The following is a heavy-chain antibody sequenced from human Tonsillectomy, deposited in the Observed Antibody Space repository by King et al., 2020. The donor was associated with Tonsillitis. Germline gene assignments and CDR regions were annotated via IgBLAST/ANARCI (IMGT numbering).Heavy chain of an antibody. J-gene: IGHJ3*02. D-gene: IGHD4-23*01. Sequence: VQLVESGGGVVQPGGSLRLSCAASGFTFSSYGLHWVRQAPGKGLEWVSYIRNDGSNIYYADSVKGRFTIPRDNSKNTLYLQMNSLRPEDTAVYYCQVVTRRADAFDIWGPGTMVTVSS. CDR1: GFTFSSYG. V-gene: IGHV3-30*02. CDR3: QVVTRRADAFDI. CDR2: IRNDGSNI.